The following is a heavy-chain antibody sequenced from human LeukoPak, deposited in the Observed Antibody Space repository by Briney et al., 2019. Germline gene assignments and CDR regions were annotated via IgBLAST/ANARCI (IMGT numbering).Heavy chain of an antibody. CDR1: GFTFSNHG. CDR3: ARDQTTVVTHDAFDI. D-gene: IGHD4-23*01. CDR2: IWYDGSNK. Sequence: GGSLRLSCAASGFTFSNHGMHWVRQAPGKGLEWVAVIWYDGSNKHYGDSVKGRFTISRDNSQNTLYLQMNSLRAEDTAVYYCARDQTTVVTHDAFDIWGQGTMVTVSS. J-gene: IGHJ3*02. V-gene: IGHV3-33*01.